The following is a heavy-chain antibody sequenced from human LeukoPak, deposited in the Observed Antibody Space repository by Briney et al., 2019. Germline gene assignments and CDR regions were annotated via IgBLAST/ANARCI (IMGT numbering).Heavy chain of an antibody. J-gene: IGHJ4*02. Sequence: GGSLRLSCAASGSTFSSHSMNWVRKAPGKGLEWVSSISSSSSYIYYADSVKGRFTISRDNAKNSLYLQMNSLRAEDTAVYYCAKSGYCSGGSCPYYFDYWGQGTLVTVSS. V-gene: IGHV3-21*01. CDR1: GSTFSSHS. CDR2: ISSSSSYI. D-gene: IGHD2-15*01. CDR3: AKSGYCSGGSCPYYFDY.